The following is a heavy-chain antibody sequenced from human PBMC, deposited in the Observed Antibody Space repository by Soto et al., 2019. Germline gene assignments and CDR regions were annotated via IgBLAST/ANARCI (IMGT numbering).Heavy chain of an antibody. D-gene: IGHD1-26*01. V-gene: IGHV1-2*04. CDR3: ARYNGGYYAFDY. CDR2: INPNSGGT. Sequence: ASVKVSCKTFGFSFSDYYIHWVRQAPGQGLEWMGWINPNSGGTNYAQKFQGWVTMTRDTSTSTAYVELSRLRSDDTAMYHCARYNGGYYAFDYWVQGSLDTDSS. CDR1: GFSFSDYY. J-gene: IGHJ4*02.